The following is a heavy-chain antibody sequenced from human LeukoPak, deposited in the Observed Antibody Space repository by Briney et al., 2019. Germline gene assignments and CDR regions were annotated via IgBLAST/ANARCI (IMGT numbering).Heavy chain of an antibody. CDR3: ARAKSSGWPALDY. J-gene: IGHJ4*02. Sequence: PGGSLRLSCAASGFTFSSYAMHWVRQAPGKGLEWVAVISYDGSNKYYADSVKGRFTISRDNSKNTLYLQMNSLRAEDTAVYYCARAKSSGWPALDYWGQGTLVTVSS. D-gene: IGHD6-19*01. CDR1: GFTFSSYA. CDR2: ISYDGSNK. V-gene: IGHV3-30-3*01.